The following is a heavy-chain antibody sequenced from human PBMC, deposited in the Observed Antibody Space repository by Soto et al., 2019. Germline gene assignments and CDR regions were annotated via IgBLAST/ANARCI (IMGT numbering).Heavy chain of an antibody. J-gene: IGHJ6*02. CDR2: ISYDGSDK. D-gene: IGHD6-19*01. CDR3: ATRTWLDVLGLDV. V-gene: IGHV3-30*03. Sequence: QVQLVESGGGVVQPGRSLRLSCAASGVTFSRYGMHWVRQGPGKGLEWVALISYDGSDKYYADSVKGRFTISRDNSKNTLYLQINSLRSEDTAVYYCATRTWLDVLGLDVWGQGTTVTVSS. CDR1: GVTFSRYG.